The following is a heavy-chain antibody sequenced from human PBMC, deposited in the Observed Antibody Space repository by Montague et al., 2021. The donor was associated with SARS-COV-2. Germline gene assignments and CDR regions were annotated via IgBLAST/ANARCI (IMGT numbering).Heavy chain of an antibody. CDR2: IYYSGST. CDR1: GGSISSYY. D-gene: IGHD3-3*01. CDR3: ARGPDHYDFWSGFYRPGFDL. J-gene: IGHJ5*02. Sequence: SETLSLTCTVSGGSISSYYWSWIRQPPGKGLEWIGYIYYSGSTNYNPSLKSRVTISVDTSKNQFSLKLSSVTAADTAVYYCARGPDHYDFWSGFYRPGFDLWGQGTLVTVSS. V-gene: IGHV4-59*01.